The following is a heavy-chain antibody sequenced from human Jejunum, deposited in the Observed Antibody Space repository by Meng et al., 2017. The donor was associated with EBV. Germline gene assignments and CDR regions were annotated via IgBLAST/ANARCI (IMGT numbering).Heavy chain of an antibody. CDR2: ISGSDSST. J-gene: IGHJ4*02. CDR1: GFTFSRYA. D-gene: IGHD5-18*01. Sequence: EGKLLELGGGLVQPGGSLRLSCAASGFTFSRYAMNWVRQAPGKGLEWVSSISGSDSSTYYGDSVKGRFTISRDNSKNTLYLQMNSLRAEDAAVYYCVKDDLGSYDYWGQGTLVTVSS. CDR3: VKDDLGSYDY. V-gene: IGHV3-23*01.